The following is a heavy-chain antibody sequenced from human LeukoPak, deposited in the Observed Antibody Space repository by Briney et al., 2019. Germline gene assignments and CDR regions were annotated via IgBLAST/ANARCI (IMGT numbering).Heavy chain of an antibody. CDR2: ISYDGSNK. V-gene: IGHV3-30*18. Sequence: PGGSLRLSCSASGFTFSSYGMHWVRQAPGKGLEWVAVISYDGSNKYYADSVKGRFTISRDNSKNTLYLQMNSLRAEDTAVYYCAKVAFYDSSGYYYSSVPRDYWGQGTLVTVSS. CDR3: AKVAFYDSSGYYYSSVPRDY. D-gene: IGHD3-22*01. CDR1: GFTFSSYG. J-gene: IGHJ4*02.